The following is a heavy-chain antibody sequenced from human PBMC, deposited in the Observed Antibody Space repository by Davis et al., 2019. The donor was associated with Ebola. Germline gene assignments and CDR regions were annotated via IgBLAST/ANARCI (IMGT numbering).Heavy chain of an antibody. CDR2: IIPMFRSP. D-gene: IGHD3-22*01. J-gene: IGHJ5*02. CDR1: GGTFSSFA. Sequence: SVKVSCMTSGGTFSSFAVGWVRQAPGQGLEWMGGIIPMFRSPNYAQKFQDRVTITADDSTRTVYLELSSLRSEETAVYYCARVQTGYYFDSSDSPSWFAPWGQGTLVTVSS. V-gene: IGHV1-69*13. CDR3: ARVQTGYYFDSSDSPSWFAP.